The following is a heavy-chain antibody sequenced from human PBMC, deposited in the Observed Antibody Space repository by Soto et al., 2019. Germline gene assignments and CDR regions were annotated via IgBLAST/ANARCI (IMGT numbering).Heavy chain of an antibody. Sequence: GGSLRLSCAASGFTFSSYAMSWVRQAPGKGLEWVSAISGSGGSTYYADSVKGRFTISRDNSKNTLYLQMNSLRAEDTAVYYCAKGGVVATYPNSPTLDYYFDYWGQGTLVTVSS. D-gene: IGHD5-12*01. V-gene: IGHV3-23*01. CDR1: GFTFSSYA. CDR3: AKGGVVATYPNSPTLDYYFDY. J-gene: IGHJ4*02. CDR2: ISGSGGST.